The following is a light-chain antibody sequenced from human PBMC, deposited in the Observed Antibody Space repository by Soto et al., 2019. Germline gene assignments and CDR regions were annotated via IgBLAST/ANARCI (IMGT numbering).Light chain of an antibody. CDR3: QQYGSSPRT. CDR2: GAS. CDR1: QSVSTSS. Sequence: SVLTQSPGTLSLSPGARATLSCRPSQSVSTSSLAWYQQKGGQAPRLLIHGASSRATGIPDRFSGSGSGTDFTLTISRLEPEDFAVYYCQQYGSSPRTFGQRTKVDIK. J-gene: IGKJ1*01. V-gene: IGKV3-20*01.